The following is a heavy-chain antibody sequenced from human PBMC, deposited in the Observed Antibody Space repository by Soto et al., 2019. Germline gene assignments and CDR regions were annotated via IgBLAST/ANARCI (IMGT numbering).Heavy chain of an antibody. J-gene: IGHJ4*02. CDR2: ISASGRDI. CDR3: AKGKTSGWYFFDY. Sequence: EVQLLESGGDLVQPGGSLRLSCAASGFTFSNFAMSWVRQAPGRGLEWVSGISASGRDIHYADSVKDRFTFSRDNSKNTLYLQMNSLRAEDTAIYCCAKGKTSGWYFFDYWGQGALVTVSS. D-gene: IGHD6-19*01. CDR1: GFTFSNFA. V-gene: IGHV3-23*01.